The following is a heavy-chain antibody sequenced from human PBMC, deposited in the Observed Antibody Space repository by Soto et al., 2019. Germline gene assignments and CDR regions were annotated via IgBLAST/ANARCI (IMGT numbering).Heavy chain of an antibody. CDR1: GFTFSDYA. CDR2: VSHDGRNT. J-gene: IGHJ4*02. D-gene: IGHD6-19*01. Sequence: VQLVESGGGVVQPGRSLRLSCAASGFTFSDYAMHWVRQAPGKGLEWVAVVSHDGRNTHYADSVKGRFTISRASAKNTVSLEMASLRAEDKDVYSCARGGRQWLVTSGFNYWGQGALVTVSS. CDR3: ARGGRQWLVTSGFNY. V-gene: IGHV3-30*03.